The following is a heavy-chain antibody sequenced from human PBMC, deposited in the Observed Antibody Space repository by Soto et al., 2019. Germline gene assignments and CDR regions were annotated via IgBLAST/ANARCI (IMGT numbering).Heavy chain of an antibody. CDR1: GFTFSDAW. D-gene: IGHD3-9*01. CDR2: IKSKIDGGTT. CDR3: TTDSLFTGQLVRMDN. J-gene: IGHJ4*01. Sequence: PGGSLRLSSAASGFTFSDAWINWVRQAPGKGLEWVGRIKSKIDGGTTDFAAPVKGRFAISRDDSRDMVYMEMYSLKTDDTAVYYCTTDSLFTGQLVRMDNWGHGTLVTVSS. V-gene: IGHV3-15*07.